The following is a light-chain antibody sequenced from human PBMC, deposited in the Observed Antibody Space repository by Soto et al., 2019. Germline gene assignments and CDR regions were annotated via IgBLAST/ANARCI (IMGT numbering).Light chain of an antibody. Sequence: QAALTQPASVSGSPGQSITISCTGTSGDVGGYYYVSWYQQLPGNAPKLMISEVSNRPSGVSNRFSGSKSGNTASLTISGLQAEDEADYYCSSYTAGGTIFGTGTKLTVL. CDR3: SSYTAGGTI. J-gene: IGLJ1*01. CDR2: EVS. CDR1: SGDVGGYYY. V-gene: IGLV2-14*01.